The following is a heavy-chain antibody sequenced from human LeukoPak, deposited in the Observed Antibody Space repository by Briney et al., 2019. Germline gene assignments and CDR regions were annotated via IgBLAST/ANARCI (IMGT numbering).Heavy chain of an antibody. Sequence: SVKVSCKASGGTFSSYAISWVRQAPGQGLEWMGRIIPILGIANYAQKFQGRVTITADKSTSTAYMELSSLRSEDTAVYYCARDPTYYDFWSGYYGTDNWFDPWGQGTLVTVSS. CDR3: ARDPTYYDFWSGYYGTDNWFDP. CDR1: GGTFSSYA. V-gene: IGHV1-69*04. CDR2: IIPILGIA. J-gene: IGHJ5*02. D-gene: IGHD3-3*01.